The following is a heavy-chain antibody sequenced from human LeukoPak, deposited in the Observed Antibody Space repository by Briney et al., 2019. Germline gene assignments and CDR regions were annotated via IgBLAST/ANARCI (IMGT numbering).Heavy chain of an antibody. Sequence: GGSLRLSCAASGFTFSNYWMHCVRQAPGKGLVWVSRINTDGSGRNYADSVKGRFTISRDNAKSTLYLQMNSLRAEDTAIYYCASASAHRIGAGGDYWGQGTLVTVSS. CDR1: GFTFSNYW. CDR2: INTDGSGR. J-gene: IGHJ4*02. CDR3: ASASAHRIGAGGDY. D-gene: IGHD6-13*01. V-gene: IGHV3-74*01.